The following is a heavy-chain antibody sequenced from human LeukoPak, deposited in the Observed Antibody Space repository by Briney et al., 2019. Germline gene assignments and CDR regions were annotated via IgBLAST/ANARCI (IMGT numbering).Heavy chain of an antibody. CDR2: INSDGSST. V-gene: IGHV3-74*01. CDR1: GFNFSRFW. Sequence: GSLKPSFAASGFNFSRFWMHWVRQTPGKGVVLVSRINSDGSSTSYADSVKGRFTISRDNAKNTLYLQMNSLRAEDTAVYYCARLDYYDRITGDSWGQGTLVTVSS. D-gene: IGHD3-22*01. CDR3: ARLDYYDRITGDS. J-gene: IGHJ4*02.